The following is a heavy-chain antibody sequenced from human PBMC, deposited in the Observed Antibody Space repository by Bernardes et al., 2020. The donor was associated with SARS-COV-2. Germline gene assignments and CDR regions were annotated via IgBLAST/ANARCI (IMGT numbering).Heavy chain of an antibody. V-gene: IGHV1-18*04. J-gene: IGHJ4*02. CDR2: RSAFNGDK. D-gene: IGHD5-18*01. CDR1: GYTLTSIV. CDR3: ARDLGLDTTMRFFDY. Sequence: VSEKVSCKASGYTLTSIVIIWVRQALGQGLEWMGWRSAFNGDKMYAQKSQGRVTMITDTSTGTAYMELSGLRSDDTAIYCCARDLGLDTTMRFFDYWGQGTLVTISS.